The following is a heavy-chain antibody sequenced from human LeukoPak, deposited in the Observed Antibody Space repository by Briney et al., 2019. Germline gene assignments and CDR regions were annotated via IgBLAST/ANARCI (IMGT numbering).Heavy chain of an antibody. V-gene: IGHV3-74*01. CDR3: ARDRGGRSPTTFHI. CDR1: GFTFSTYS. CDR2: ISSDGSAT. Sequence: PGESLRLSCAASGFTFSTYSMNWVRQVPGKGLVWVSRISSDGSATIYADSVRGRFTISRDNAKDTLYLQMDSLRAEDTAVYYCARDRGGRSPTTFHIWGQGTMVTVSS. D-gene: IGHD3-16*01. J-gene: IGHJ3*02.